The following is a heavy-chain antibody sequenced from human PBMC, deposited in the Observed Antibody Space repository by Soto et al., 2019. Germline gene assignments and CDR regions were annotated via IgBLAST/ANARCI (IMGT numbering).Heavy chain of an antibody. CDR1: GYTLTELS. Sequence: QVQLVQSGAEVKKPGASVKVSCKVSGYTLTELSMHWVRQAPGKGLEWMGGFDPEDGETIYAQKFQGRVTMTEDTSTDTAYMELSSLRSEDTAVYYCATDLRGVYSKHTYYYCGMDVWGQGTTVTVSS. J-gene: IGHJ6*02. CDR2: FDPEDGET. V-gene: IGHV1-24*01. D-gene: IGHD2-21*01. CDR3: ATDLRGVYSKHTYYYCGMDV.